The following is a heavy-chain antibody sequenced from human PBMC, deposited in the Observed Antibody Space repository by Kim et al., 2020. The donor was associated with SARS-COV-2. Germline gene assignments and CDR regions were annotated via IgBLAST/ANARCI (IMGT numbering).Heavy chain of an antibody. CDR3: ARPLRGPSGSPFGKNNWFDP. D-gene: IGHD1-26*01. CDR1: GYTFTSYD. CDR2: MNPNSGNT. V-gene: IGHV1-8*01. Sequence: ASVKVSCKASGYTFTSYDINWVRQATGQGLEWMGWMNPNSGNTGYAQKFQGRVTMTRNTSISTAYMELSSLRSEDTAVYYCARPLRGPSGSPFGKNNWFDPWGQGTLVTVSS. J-gene: IGHJ5*02.